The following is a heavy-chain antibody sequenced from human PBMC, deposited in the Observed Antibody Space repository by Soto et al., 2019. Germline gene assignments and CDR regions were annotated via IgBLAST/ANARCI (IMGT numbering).Heavy chain of an antibody. Sequence: QVQLVQSGAEVKKSGASVKVSCKASGYTFTGYYIHWVRQAPGQGLEWMGEISPNSGGTKYAHKFQGRVTMTRYTSISTVYMELSNLIPDDTAVYYCGRGRSGELVVFYWGQGTLVTVYS. D-gene: IGHD1-7*01. CDR3: GRGRSGELVVFY. J-gene: IGHJ4*02. CDR1: GYTFTGYY. V-gene: IGHV1-2*07. CDR2: ISPNSGGT.